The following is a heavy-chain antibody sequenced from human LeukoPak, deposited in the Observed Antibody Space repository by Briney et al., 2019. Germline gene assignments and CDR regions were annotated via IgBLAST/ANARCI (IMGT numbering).Heavy chain of an antibody. D-gene: IGHD6-19*01. Sequence: SETLSLTCTVSGGSISSYYWSWIRQPPGKGLEWIGHIYYTGSTNYSPSLKGRVTISVDTSKNQFSLKLSSVTAADTAVYYCARGSGFYGYWGQGTLVTVSS. V-gene: IGHV4-59*01. J-gene: IGHJ4*02. CDR2: IYYTGST. CDR3: ARGSGFYGY. CDR1: GGSISSYY.